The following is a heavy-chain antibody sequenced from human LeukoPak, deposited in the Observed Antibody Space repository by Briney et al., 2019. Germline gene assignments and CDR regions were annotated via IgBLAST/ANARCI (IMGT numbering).Heavy chain of an antibody. Sequence: GGSLRLSCAASGFTFSSYSMNWVRQAPGKGLEWVAVISYDGSNKYYADSVKGRFTISRDNSKNTLYLQMNSLRAEDTAVYYCAKDGSGSYAFDIWGQGTTVTVSS. D-gene: IGHD1-26*01. V-gene: IGHV3-30*18. CDR3: AKDGSGSYAFDI. J-gene: IGHJ3*02. CDR1: GFTFSSYS. CDR2: ISYDGSNK.